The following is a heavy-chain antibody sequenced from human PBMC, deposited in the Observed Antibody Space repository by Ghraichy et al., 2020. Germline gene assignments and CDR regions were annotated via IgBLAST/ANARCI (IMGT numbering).Heavy chain of an antibody. J-gene: IGHJ4*02. Sequence: GGSLRLSCSASGFTFSSSTMHWVRQAPGKGLEYVSGIIGNGGNTYYADSVKNRFTISRDNSKNTLYFQMSSLRADDTAIYYCVKGGFGAGVDYWGQGTLVTVSS. V-gene: IGHV3-64D*06. CDR1: GFTFSSST. CDR3: VKGGFGAGVDY. D-gene: IGHD3-3*01. CDR2: IIGNGGNT.